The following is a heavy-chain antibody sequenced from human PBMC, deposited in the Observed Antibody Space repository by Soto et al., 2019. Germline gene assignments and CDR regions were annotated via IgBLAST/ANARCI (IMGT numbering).Heavy chain of an antibody. J-gene: IGHJ4*02. Sequence: QVQLVESGGGVVQPGMSLRLSCAASGFTFSKYGMHWIRQAPGKGLEWVAVIWYNGSNKYYGDSVKGRFTISRDNSKNTLYLQMNRLRGEDTAVYYCARDVLDGDYSDYWGQGTLVTVSS. D-gene: IGHD2-8*02. CDR2: IWYNGSNK. CDR3: ARDVLDGDYSDY. CDR1: GFTFSKYG. V-gene: IGHV3-33*01.